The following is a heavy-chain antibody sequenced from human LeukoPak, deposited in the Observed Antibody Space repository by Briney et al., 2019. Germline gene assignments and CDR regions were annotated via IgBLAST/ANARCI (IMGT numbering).Heavy chain of an antibody. V-gene: IGHV4-31*03. CDR2: IYYSGST. CDR3: ARGSSQWLDDY. Sequence: SETLSLTCTVSGGSISSGGYYWSWIRQHPGKGLEWIGYIYYSGSTYYNPSLKSRVTISVDTSKNQFSLKLSSVTAADTAVYYCARGSSQWLDDYWGQGTLVTVSS. D-gene: IGHD6-19*01. CDR1: GGSISSGGYY. J-gene: IGHJ4*02.